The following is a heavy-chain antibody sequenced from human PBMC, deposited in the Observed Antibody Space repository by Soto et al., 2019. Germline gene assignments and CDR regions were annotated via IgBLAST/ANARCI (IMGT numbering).Heavy chain of an antibody. J-gene: IGHJ4*02. CDR1: GYTFTSYG. CDR3: AREATSFGSSGY. D-gene: IGHD5-18*01. V-gene: IGHV1-18*01. Sequence: QVQLVQSGAEVKKPGASVKVSCKASGYTFTSYGFSWVRQAPGQGLEWMGWISTYNGNTNYAQKFQGRVTMTTDTSTSTAYMELRSLRSDDTTLYYCAREATSFGSSGYWGQGTLVTVSS. CDR2: ISTYNGNT.